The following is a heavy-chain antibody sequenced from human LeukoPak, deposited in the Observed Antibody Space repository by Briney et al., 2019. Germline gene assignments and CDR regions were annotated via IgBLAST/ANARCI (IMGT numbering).Heavy chain of an antibody. CDR2: ISYDGSNK. D-gene: IGHD1-26*01. CDR3: ANSGGSYYDFDY. CDR1: GFTFSSYG. V-gene: IGHV3-30*18. J-gene: IGHJ4*02. Sequence: GGSLRLSCAASGFTFSSYGMHWVRQAPGKGLEWVAVISYDGSNKYYADSVKGRFTISRDNSKNTLYLQMNSLRAEDTAVYYCANSGGSYYDFDYWGQGTLVTVSS.